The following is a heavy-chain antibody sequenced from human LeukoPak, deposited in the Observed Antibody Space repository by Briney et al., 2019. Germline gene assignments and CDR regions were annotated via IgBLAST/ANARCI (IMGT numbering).Heavy chain of an antibody. CDR3: ARLCGGDCYSGLDY. CDR2: ISSGSSTI. J-gene: IGHJ4*02. Sequence: GGSLRLSCAASGFTFSSYEMNWVRQAPGRGLEYLSYISSGSSTISYADSVKGRFTISRDNAKNSLYLQMNSLRAEDTAVYYCARLCGGDCYSGLDYWGQRTLVTVSS. CDR1: GFTFSSYE. D-gene: IGHD2-21*02. V-gene: IGHV3-48*03.